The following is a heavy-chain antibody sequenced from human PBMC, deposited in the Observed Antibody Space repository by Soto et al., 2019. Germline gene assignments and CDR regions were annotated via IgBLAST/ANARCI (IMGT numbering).Heavy chain of an antibody. D-gene: IGHD3-9*01. CDR1: GYTFTSYD. CDR3: ARVSFERDAFDI. V-gene: IGHV1-8*01. CDR2: MNPNSGNT. Sequence: GASVKVSCKASGYTFTSYDINWVQQATGQGLEWMGWMNPNSGNTGYAQKFQGRVTMTRNTSISTAYMELSSLRSEDTAVYYCARVSFERDAFDIWGQGTMVTVSS. J-gene: IGHJ3*02.